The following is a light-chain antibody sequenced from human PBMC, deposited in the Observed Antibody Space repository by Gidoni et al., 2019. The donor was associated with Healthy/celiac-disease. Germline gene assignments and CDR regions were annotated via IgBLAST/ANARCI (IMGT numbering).Light chain of an antibody. CDR2: AAS. CDR1: QSISSY. CDR3: QQSYSTPF. V-gene: IGKV1-39*01. J-gene: IGKJ4*01. Sequence: DIQLTQSPSSLSASVGERVTITCRASQSISSYLNWYQQKPGKAPKLLIYAASSLQSVVPSRFSGSRSGTDFTLTISSLQPEDFATYYCQQSYSTPFFXGXTKVEIK.